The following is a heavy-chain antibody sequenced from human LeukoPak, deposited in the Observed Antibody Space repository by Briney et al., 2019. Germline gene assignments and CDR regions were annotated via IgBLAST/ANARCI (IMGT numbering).Heavy chain of an antibody. J-gene: IGHJ6*02. D-gene: IGHD3-3*01. CDR2: ISSSGSTI. V-gene: IGHV3-48*03. CDR1: GFTFSSYE. CDR3: ARDGYDFWSGRKYYGMDV. Sequence: QPGGSLRLSCAASGFTFSSYEMNWVRQAPGKGLEWVSYISSSGSTIYYADSVKGRFTISRDNAKNSLYLQMNSLRAEDTAVYYCARDGYDFWSGRKYYGMDVWGQGTTVTGSS.